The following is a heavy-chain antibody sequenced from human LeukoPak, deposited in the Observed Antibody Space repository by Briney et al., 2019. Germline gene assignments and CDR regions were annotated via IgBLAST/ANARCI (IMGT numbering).Heavy chain of an antibody. Sequence: GGSLRLSCAASGFTVSSNYMSWVRQAPGEGLEWVSVIYSGGSTYYADSVKGRFTISRDNAKNSLYLQMNSLRAEDTAVYYCAVRVHWNYGFDYWGQGTLVTVSS. CDR3: AVRVHWNYGFDY. D-gene: IGHD1-7*01. V-gene: IGHV3-53*01. J-gene: IGHJ4*02. CDR1: GFTVSSNY. CDR2: IYSGGST.